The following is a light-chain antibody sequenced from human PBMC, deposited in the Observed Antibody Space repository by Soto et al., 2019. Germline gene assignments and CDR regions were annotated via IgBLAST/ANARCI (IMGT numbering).Light chain of an antibody. CDR2: DVS. V-gene: IGLV2-14*01. CDR1: SSDVGGYNY. CDR3: SSYTSSSTNVV. J-gene: IGLJ2*01. Sequence: QSVLTQPASVSGSPGQSITISCTGTSSDVGGYNYVSWYQQHPGKAPKLMIYDVSNRPSGVSNRFSGSKSGNTASLTISGLQAEDEADYYCSSYTSSSTNVVFGGGTKGHRP.